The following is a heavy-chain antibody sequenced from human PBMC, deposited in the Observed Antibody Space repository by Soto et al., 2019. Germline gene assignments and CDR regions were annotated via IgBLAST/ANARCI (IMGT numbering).Heavy chain of an antibody. CDR3: AAAGYCTNGVCYYSWYFDL. Sequence: EVQLLESGGGLVQPGGSLRLSCAASGFTFSSYAMSWVRQAPGKGLEWVSAISGSGGSTYYADSVKGRFTISRDNSKNTLYLQMNSLRADDTAVYYCAAAGYCTNGVCYYSWYFDLWGRGTLVTVSS. CDR1: GFTFSSYA. V-gene: IGHV3-23*01. CDR2: ISGSGGST. J-gene: IGHJ2*01. D-gene: IGHD2-8*01.